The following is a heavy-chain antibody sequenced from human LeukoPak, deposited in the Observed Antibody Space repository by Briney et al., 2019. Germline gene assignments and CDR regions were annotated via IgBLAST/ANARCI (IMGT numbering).Heavy chain of an antibody. Sequence: KPSETLSLTCTVSGGSISSYYWTWIRQPPGKGLEWIGYIYSSGRTNYNPSLKSQVTMSVDTSKNQFSLKVISVAAADTAVYYCARLSAGFNSSYWFDPWGQGTLVTVSS. J-gene: IGHJ5*02. D-gene: IGHD2/OR15-2a*01. CDR2: IYSSGRT. V-gene: IGHV4-4*09. CDR3: ARLSAGFNSSYWFDP. CDR1: GGSISSYY.